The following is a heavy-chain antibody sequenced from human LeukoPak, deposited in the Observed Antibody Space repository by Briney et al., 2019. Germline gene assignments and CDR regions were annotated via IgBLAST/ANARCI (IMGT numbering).Heavy chain of an antibody. CDR3: ARESNPQYGDNWFDP. D-gene: IGHD4-17*01. CDR2: IIPIFGTA. Sequence: SVKVSCKASGYTFSSYAISWVRQAPGQGLEWMGGIIPIFGTANYAQKFQGRVTITADESTSTAYMELSSLRSEDTAVYYCARESNPQYGDNWFDPWGQGTLVTVSS. V-gene: IGHV1-69*13. J-gene: IGHJ5*02. CDR1: GYTFSSYA.